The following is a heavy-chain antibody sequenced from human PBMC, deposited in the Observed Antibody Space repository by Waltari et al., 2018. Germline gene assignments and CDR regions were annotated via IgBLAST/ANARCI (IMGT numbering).Heavy chain of an antibody. D-gene: IGHD1-1*01. CDR2: RKEDGTEK. J-gene: IGHJ4*02. CDR3: VRNLKTTLWD. CDR1: GFTFSSHW. Sequence: EVQLVESGGGLVQPGGSLSLSCVTSGFTFSSHWMPWVRQAQGKGLEWVANRKEDGTEKYYVDSVKGRFTISRDIAENSLDLQMDSLRAEDTAVYYCVRNLKTTLWDWGQGTLVTVSS. V-gene: IGHV3-7*01.